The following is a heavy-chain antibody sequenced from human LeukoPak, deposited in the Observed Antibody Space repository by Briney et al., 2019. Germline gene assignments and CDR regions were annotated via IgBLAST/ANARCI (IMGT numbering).Heavy chain of an antibody. V-gene: IGHV1-2*02. CDR3: ARGEWLRFGNYYYYGMDV. J-gene: IGHJ6*02. D-gene: IGHD5-12*01. CDR2: INPNSGGT. Sequence: ASVKVSCKASGYTFTSYGISWVRQAPGQGLEWMGWINPNSGGTNYAQKFQGRVTMTRDTSISTAYMELSRLRSDDTAVYYCARGEWLRFGNYYYYGMDVWGQGTTVTVSS. CDR1: GYTFTSYG.